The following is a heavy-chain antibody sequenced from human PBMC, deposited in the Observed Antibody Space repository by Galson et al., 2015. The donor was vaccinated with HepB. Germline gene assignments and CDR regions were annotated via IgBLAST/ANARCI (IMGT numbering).Heavy chain of an antibody. J-gene: IGHJ6*02. D-gene: IGHD2-15*01. V-gene: IGHV1-69*04. Sequence: SVKVSCKASGGTFSSYAISWVRQAPGQGLEWVGRIIPILGIANYAQKFQGRVTITADKSTSTAYMELSSLRSEDTAVYYCARETHPIVVVVAATGLGGMDVWGQGTTVTVSS. CDR2: IIPILGIA. CDR3: ARETHPIVVVVAATGLGGMDV. CDR1: GGTFSSYA.